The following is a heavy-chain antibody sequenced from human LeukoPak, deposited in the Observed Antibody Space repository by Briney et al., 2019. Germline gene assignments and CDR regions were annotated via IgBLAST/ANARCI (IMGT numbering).Heavy chain of an antibody. CDR3: ARDPYCSGGSCYDDAFDI. V-gene: IGHV4-4*07. Sequence: SETLSLTCTVSGCSISSYYWSWIRQPAGKGLEWLGRIYTSGSTNYNPSLKSRVTMSVDTSKNQFSLKLSSVTAADTAVYYCARDPYCSGGSCYDDAFDIWGQGTMVTVSS. D-gene: IGHD2-15*01. CDR2: IYTSGST. CDR1: GCSISSYY. J-gene: IGHJ3*02.